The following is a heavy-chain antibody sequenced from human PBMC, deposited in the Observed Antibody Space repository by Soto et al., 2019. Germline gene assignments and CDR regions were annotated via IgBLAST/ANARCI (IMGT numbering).Heavy chain of an antibody. CDR2: ISAYNGNT. Sequence: ASVKVSCKASGYTFTSYGISWVRQAPGQGLEWMGWISAYNGNTNYAQKLQGRVTMTTDTSTSTAYMELRSLRSDDTAVYYCARDVEGTMVRGVIITGGSDYWGQGTLVTVSS. D-gene: IGHD3-10*01. CDR3: ARDVEGTMVRGVIITGGSDY. V-gene: IGHV1-18*01. CDR1: GYTFTSYG. J-gene: IGHJ4*02.